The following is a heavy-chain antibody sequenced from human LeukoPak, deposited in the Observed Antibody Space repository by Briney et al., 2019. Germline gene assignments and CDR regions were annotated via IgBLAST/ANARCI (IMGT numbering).Heavy chain of an antibody. CDR3: AKEAGYDFWSGYSTCLDY. J-gene: IGHJ4*02. CDR1: GFTFSSYA. D-gene: IGHD3-3*01. CDR2: ISGSGGST. Sequence: PGGSLRLSCAASGFTFSSYAMSWVRQAPGKGLEWVSAISGSGGSTYYADSVKGRFTISRDNSKNTLYLQMNSLRAEDTAVYYCAKEAGYDFWSGYSTCLDYWGQGTLVTVSS. V-gene: IGHV3-23*01.